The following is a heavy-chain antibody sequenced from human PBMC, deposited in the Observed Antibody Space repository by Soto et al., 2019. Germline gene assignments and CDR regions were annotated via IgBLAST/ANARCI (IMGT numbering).Heavy chain of an antibody. CDR2: ITSDGRT. J-gene: IGHJ4*02. CDR3: AKDYSTVTTDPLSVVLFDY. D-gene: IGHD4-17*01. CDR1: GFTFSSYA. Sequence: QAGGSLRLSCAASGFTFSSYAMGWVRQAPGKGLEWVSIITSDGRTYYADSVKGRLTISRDNSKNTVYLQMNSLRAEDTAVYYCAKDYSTVTTDPLSVVLFDYWGQGALVTVSS. V-gene: IGHV3-23*01.